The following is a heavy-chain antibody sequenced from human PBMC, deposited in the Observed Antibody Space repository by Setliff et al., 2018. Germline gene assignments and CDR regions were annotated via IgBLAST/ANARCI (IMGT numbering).Heavy chain of an antibody. CDR2: INPKNGDI. V-gene: IGHV1-2*07. D-gene: IGHD3-3*01. CDR1: GYTFTDYY. J-gene: IGHJ4*02. CDR3: ARGRDFWSGYLVY. Sequence: ASVKVSCKPSGYTFTDYYIHWVRQAPGQGLEWMGWINPKNGDIFYAPKFAGRVTMTRDTSISTAYMELSRLRSDDTAVYYCARGRDFWSGYLVYWGQGTLDTVSS.